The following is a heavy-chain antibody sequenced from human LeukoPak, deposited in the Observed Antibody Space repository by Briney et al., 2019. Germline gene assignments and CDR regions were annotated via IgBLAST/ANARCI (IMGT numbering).Heavy chain of an antibody. CDR2: ITTTSSHI. CDR1: GFGFNYYN. V-gene: IGHV3-21*04. CDR3: VKMGGSGSYEFDY. D-gene: IGHD3-10*01. Sequence: GGSLRLSCAASGFGFNYYNMNWVRQTPGKGLEWVSSITTTSSHIFYADSVKGRFTISRDNSKNTLYLQMNSLRVEDTAVYYCVKMGGSGSYEFDYWGQGTLVTVSS. J-gene: IGHJ4*02.